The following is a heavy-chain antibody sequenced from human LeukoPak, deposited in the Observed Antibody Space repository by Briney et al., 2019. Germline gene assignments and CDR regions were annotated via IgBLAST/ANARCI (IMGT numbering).Heavy chain of an antibody. Sequence: GGSLRLSCAAFGFTFSSYAMSWVRQAPGKGLEWVSAISGSGGSTYYADSVKGRFAISRDNSKNTLYLQMNSLRAEDTAVYYCAKASGSYFGWFDPWGQGTLVTVSS. J-gene: IGHJ5*02. CDR3: AKASGSYFGWFDP. CDR1: GFTFSSYA. D-gene: IGHD1-26*01. V-gene: IGHV3-23*01. CDR2: ISGSGGST.